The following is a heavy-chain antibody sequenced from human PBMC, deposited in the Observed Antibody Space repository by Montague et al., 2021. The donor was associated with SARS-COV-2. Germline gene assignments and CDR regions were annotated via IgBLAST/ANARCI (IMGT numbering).Heavy chain of an antibody. CDR2: NYYSGST. D-gene: IGHD6-13*01. V-gene: IGHV4-39*07. Sequence: SETLSLTCTVSGCSISSSSYYWGCIRQPPGKRLEWIWSNYYSGSTYYNPSLKSRVTISVDTSKNQFSLKLSSVTAADTAVYYCARVARQQLVRFYRMDVWGQGTTVTVSS. J-gene: IGHJ6*02. CDR3: ARVARQQLVRFYRMDV. CDR1: GCSISSSSYY.